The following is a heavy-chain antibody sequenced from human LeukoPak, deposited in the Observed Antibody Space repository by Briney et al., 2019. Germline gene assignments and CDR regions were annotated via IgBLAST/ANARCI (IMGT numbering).Heavy chain of an antibody. Sequence: GGSLRLSCAASGFTFSSYAMHWVRQAPGKGLEWVSYISSSSSTIYYADSVKGRFTISRDNAKNSLYLQTNSLRAEDTAVYYCARAQYYSDSTGYYYLHYWGQGTLVTVSS. CDR2: ISSSSSTI. CDR3: ARAQYYSDSTGYYYLHY. CDR1: GFTFSSYA. V-gene: IGHV3-48*01. D-gene: IGHD3-22*01. J-gene: IGHJ4*02.